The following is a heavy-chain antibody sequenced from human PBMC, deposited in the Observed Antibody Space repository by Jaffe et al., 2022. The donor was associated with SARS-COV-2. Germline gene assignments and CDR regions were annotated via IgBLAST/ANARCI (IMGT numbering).Heavy chain of an antibody. J-gene: IGHJ4*02. CDR2: ISAYNGNT. CDR3: ARVPRVYDYVWGSYRIDSWYFDY. V-gene: IGHV1-18*01. D-gene: IGHD3-16*02. Sequence: QVQLVQSGAEVKKPGASVKVSCKASGYTFTSYGISWVRQAPGQGLEWMGWISAYNGNTNYAQKLQGRVTMTTDTSTSTAYMELRSLRSDDTAVYYCARVPRVYDYVWGSYRIDSWYFDYWGQGTLVTVSS. CDR1: GYTFTSYG.